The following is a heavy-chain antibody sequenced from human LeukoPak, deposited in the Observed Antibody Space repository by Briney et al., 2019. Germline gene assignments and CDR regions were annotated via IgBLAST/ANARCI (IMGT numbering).Heavy chain of an antibody. CDR3: AREHRIAAAGRTPDY. CDR1: GYTFTSYG. D-gene: IGHD6-13*01. CDR2: ISAYNGNT. J-gene: IGHJ4*02. Sequence: GSVKVSCKASGYTFTSYGISWVRQAPGQGLEWMGWISAYNGNTNYAQKLQGRVTMTTDTTTSTAYMELRSLRSDDTAVYYCAREHRIAAAGRTPDYWGQGTLVTVSS. V-gene: IGHV1-18*01.